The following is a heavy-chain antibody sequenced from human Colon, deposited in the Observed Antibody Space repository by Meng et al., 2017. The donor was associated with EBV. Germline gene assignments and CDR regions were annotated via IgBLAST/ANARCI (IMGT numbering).Heavy chain of an antibody. Sequence: VRVQVSGPGLVKPSQTLYLTCTVSGGSINSGDYYWSWIRQPPGKGLEWIGYIYYTGSTYYNPSLKSRVTISVDTSKNQFSLKVTSMTAADTAVYYCARDGPLLWGPGTLVTVSS. V-gene: IGHV4-30-4*01. CDR2: IYYTGST. CDR3: ARDGPLL. CDR1: GGSINSGDYY. J-gene: IGHJ4*02.